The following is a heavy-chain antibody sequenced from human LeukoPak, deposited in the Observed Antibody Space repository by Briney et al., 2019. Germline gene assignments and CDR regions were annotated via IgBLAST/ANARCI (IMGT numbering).Heavy chain of an antibody. CDR1: GGSISSYY. CDR3: ARRLDYYDSSGYTYYFDY. Sequence: PSETLSLTCTVSGGSISSYYWSWIRQPPGKGLEWIGYIYYSGSTNYNPSLKSRVTISVDTSKNQFSPKLSSVTAADTAVYYCARRLDYYDSSGYTYYFDYWGQGTLVTVSS. V-gene: IGHV4-59*08. D-gene: IGHD3-22*01. J-gene: IGHJ4*02. CDR2: IYYSGST.